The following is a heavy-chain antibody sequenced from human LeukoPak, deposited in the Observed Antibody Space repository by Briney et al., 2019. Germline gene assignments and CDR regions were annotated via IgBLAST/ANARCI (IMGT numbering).Heavy chain of an antibody. D-gene: IGHD2-2*01. V-gene: IGHV4-31*03. CDR3: ARYDIVVVPAAINYGMDV. CDR1: GGSISSGGYY. CDR2: IYYSGST. J-gene: IGHJ6*02. Sequence: SQTLFLTCTVSGGSISSGGYYWSWIRQHPGKGLEWIGYIYYSGSTYYNPSLKSRVTISVDTSKNQFSLKLSSVTAADTAVYYCARYDIVVVPAAINYGMDVWGQGTTVTVSS.